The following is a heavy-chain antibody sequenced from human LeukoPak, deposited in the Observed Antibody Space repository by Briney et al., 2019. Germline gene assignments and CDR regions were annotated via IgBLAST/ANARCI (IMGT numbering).Heavy chain of an antibody. Sequence: GGSLRLSCAASGFIFSTYGMRWVRQAPGKGLEWVALIWYDGSDEHYADSVKGRFTISRDNSRSTLYLQMNSLRVEDTAVYYCVRDRITMVRGVRNWFDPWGQGTLVTVSS. D-gene: IGHD3-10*01. CDR1: GFIFSTYG. J-gene: IGHJ5*02. V-gene: IGHV3-33*01. CDR3: VRDRITMVRGVRNWFDP. CDR2: IWYDGSDE.